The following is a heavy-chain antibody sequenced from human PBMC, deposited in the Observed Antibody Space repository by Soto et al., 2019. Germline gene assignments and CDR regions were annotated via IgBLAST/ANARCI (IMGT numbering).Heavy chain of an antibody. CDR2: INHSGST. Sequence: SETLSLTCAVYGGSFSGYYWSWIRQPPGKGLEWIGEINHSGSTNYNPSLKSRVTISVDTSKNQFSLKLSSVTAADTAVYYCARGPLTNPYGSGSYRTPFDYWGQGTLVTVSS. D-gene: IGHD3-10*01. J-gene: IGHJ4*02. CDR3: ARGPLTNPYGSGSYRTPFDY. V-gene: IGHV4-34*01. CDR1: GGSFSGYY.